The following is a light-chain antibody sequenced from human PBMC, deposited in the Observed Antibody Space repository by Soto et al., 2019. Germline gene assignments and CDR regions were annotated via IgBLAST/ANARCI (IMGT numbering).Light chain of an antibody. CDR3: QQYNSYSPLT. J-gene: IGKJ4*01. CDR1: QSISSW. Sequence: DIHMTQSPSTLSASVGDRVTITCRASQSISSWLAWYQQKPGKAPRLLIYKASDLESGVPSRFSGSGSGTDFTLTISSLQPDDFATYYCQQYNSYSPLTFGGGTKVDIK. CDR2: KAS. V-gene: IGKV1-5*03.